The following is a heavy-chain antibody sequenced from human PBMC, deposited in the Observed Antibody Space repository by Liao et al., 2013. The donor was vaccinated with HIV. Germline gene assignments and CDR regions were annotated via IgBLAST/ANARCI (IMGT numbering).Heavy chain of an antibody. J-gene: IGHJ3*02. Sequence: QVQLQESGPGLVKPSQTLSLTCTVSGGSISSGSYYWSWIRQPAGKGLEWIGHIYTSGTTNYNPSLKSRVTISVDTSKSQFSLKLSSVTAADTAVYYCASAAYPSPHWGDAFDIWGQGTMVTVSS. V-gene: IGHV4-61*02. D-gene: IGHD7-27*01. CDR2: IYTSGTT. CDR3: ASAAYPSPHWGDAFDI. CDR1: GGSISSGSYY.